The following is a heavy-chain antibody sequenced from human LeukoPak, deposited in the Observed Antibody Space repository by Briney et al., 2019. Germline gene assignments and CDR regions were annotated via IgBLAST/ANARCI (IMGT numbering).Heavy chain of an antibody. CDR1: GYTFTSYA. J-gene: IGHJ4*02. D-gene: IGHD5-12*01. Sequence: GASVKVSCKASGYTFTSYAMHWVRQAPGQRLEWMGWINAGNGNTKYSQKFQGRVTITRDTSASTAYMELSSLRSEDTAVYYCARGYSGYDSFDYWGQGTLVTVSS. V-gene: IGHV1-3*01. CDR2: INAGNGNT. CDR3: ARGYSGYDSFDY.